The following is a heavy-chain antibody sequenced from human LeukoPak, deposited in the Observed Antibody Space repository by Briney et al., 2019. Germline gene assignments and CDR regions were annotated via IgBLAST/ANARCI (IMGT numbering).Heavy chain of an antibody. Sequence: SGPTLVKPTQTLTLTCTFSGFSLSTSGVGVGWIRQPPGKALEWLALIYWNDDKRYSPSLKSRLTITKDTSKIQVVLTMTNMDPVDTAIYYCARGVGKLRFLEWYVDYWGQGTLVSVSS. CDR2: IYWNDDK. J-gene: IGHJ4*02. CDR3: ARGVGKLRFLEWYVDY. D-gene: IGHD3-3*01. CDR1: GFSLSTSGVG. V-gene: IGHV2-5*01.